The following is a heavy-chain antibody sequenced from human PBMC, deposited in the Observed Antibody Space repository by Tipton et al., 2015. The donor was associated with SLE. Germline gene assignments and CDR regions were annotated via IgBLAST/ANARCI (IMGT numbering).Heavy chain of an antibody. CDR2: IYYSGSS. CDR1: GGSINVMSNY. V-gene: IGHV4-39*07. CDR3: ARDVEDLRSSPPAHGFDI. D-gene: IGHD4-17*01. J-gene: IGHJ3*02. Sequence: TLSLTCSVSGGSINVMSNYWGWIRQSPGKGLEWMGNIYYSGSSFYNPSLKSRVTISVDTSKNQLSLKLNSVTAADTAVYYCARDVEDLRSSPPAHGFDIWGQGTMVTVSS.